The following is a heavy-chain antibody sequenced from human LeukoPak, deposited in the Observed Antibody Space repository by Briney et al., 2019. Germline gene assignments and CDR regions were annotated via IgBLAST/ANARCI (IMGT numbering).Heavy chain of an antibody. D-gene: IGHD3-10*01. CDR3: ARPNYYGSGSYYLGLSY. CDR1: GFTFKFYS. CDR2: ISTNTTTI. Sequence: GSLRLSCAASGFTFKFYSMNWVRQAPGKGLEWVSYISTNTTTIYYADSVKGRFTISRDNAKNSLYLQMNSLRAEDTAVYYCARPNYYGSGSYYLGLSYWGQGTLVTVSS. V-gene: IGHV3-48*04. J-gene: IGHJ4*02.